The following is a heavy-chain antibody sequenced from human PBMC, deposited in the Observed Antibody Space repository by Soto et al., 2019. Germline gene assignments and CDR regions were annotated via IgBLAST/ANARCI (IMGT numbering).Heavy chain of an antibody. CDR2: INAGNGNT. J-gene: IGHJ5*02. V-gene: IGHV1-3*01. D-gene: IGHD6-13*01. CDR1: GYTFTSYA. Sequence: QVQLVQSGAEVKKPGASVKVSCKASGYTFTSYAMHWVRQAPGQRLEWMGWINAGNGNTKYSQKFQGRVTITRDTSASTAYMELSSLRSEDTAVYYCARDGFYSSSWRPVVNWFDPWGQGTLVTVSS. CDR3: ARDGFYSSSWRPVVNWFDP.